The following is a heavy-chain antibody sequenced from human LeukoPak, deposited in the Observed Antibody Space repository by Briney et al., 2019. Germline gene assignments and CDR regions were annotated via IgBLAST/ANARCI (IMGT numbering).Heavy chain of an antibody. J-gene: IGHJ6*02. CDR2: MNPNSGNT. Sequence: ASVKVSCKASGYTLTSYDINWVRQATGQGLEWMGWMNPNSGNTGYAQKFQGRVTMTRNTSISTAYMELSSLRSEDTAVYYCARVPVSYYSGGSCFQYYYYYYGMDVWGQGTTVTVSS. CDR3: ARVPVSYYSGGSCFQYYYYYYGMDV. D-gene: IGHD2-15*01. CDR1: GYTLTSYD. V-gene: IGHV1-8*01.